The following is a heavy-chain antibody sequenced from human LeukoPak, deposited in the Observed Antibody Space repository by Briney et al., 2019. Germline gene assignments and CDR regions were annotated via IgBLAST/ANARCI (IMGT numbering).Heavy chain of an antibody. CDR1: GYTFTTYG. CDR3: ARGVLGATTYFQP. Sequence: GASVKVSCKASGYTFTTYGISWVRQAPGQGLEWMGWISAYNGNTNYAQNFHGRVTMTTDTSTSTAYMELRSLRSDDTAVYFCARGVLGATTYFQPWGQGTLVTVSS. V-gene: IGHV1-18*01. CDR2: ISAYNGNT. J-gene: IGHJ1*01. D-gene: IGHD1-26*01.